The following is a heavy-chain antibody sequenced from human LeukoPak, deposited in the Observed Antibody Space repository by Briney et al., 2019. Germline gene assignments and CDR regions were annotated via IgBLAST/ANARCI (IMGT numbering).Heavy chain of an antibody. J-gene: IGHJ6*02. V-gene: IGHV3-74*03. CDR1: GFIFSSYG. CDR3: ARDYQVWNFFSMTYYDYGDYYGMDV. CDR2: INSDVSST. Sequence: PGGSLRLSCAASGFIFSSYGMHWVRQAPGKGLVWVSRINSDVSSTTYADSVKGRFTISRDNAKNTLYLQMNSLRAEDTAVYYCARDYQVWNFFSMTYYDYGDYYGMDVWGQGTTVTVSS. D-gene: IGHD4-17*01.